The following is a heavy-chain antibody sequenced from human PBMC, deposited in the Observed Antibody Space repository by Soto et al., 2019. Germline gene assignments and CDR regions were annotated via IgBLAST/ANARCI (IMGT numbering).Heavy chain of an antibody. CDR1: GYTFTNYF. V-gene: IGHV1-46*01. J-gene: IGHJ4*02. CDR3: AREYGGSRVFDY. CDR2: INPSADST. Sequence: QVQLVQSGAEVNKPGASVKVSCKTSGYTFTNYFIHWVRQAPGQGPEWMGIINPSADSTNYAQKYEGRTAGTRDTSTSTVYLELRSLRSEDTAVYYCAREYGGSRVFDYWGQGTLVTVSS. D-gene: IGHD1-26*01.